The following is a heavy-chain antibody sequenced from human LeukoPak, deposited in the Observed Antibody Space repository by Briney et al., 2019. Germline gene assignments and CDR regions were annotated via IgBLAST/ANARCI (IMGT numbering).Heavy chain of an antibody. D-gene: IGHD2-15*01. CDR2: IYHSGNT. V-gene: IGHV4-38-2*01. CDR1: GYSISSGYY. CDR3: AGYCGGGSCADS. Sequence: PSETLSLTCAVSGYSISSGYYWGWIRQPPGKGLEWLGSIYHSGNTYNNPSLKSRVTISVDTSKNQVSLQLNSVTAADTAVYYCAGYCGGGSCADSWGQGTLVTVSS. J-gene: IGHJ4*02.